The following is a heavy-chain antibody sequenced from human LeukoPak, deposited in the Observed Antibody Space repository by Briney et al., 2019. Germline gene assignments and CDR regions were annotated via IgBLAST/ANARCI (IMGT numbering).Heavy chain of an antibody. CDR3: ARRKDFWSGLVNY. V-gene: IGHV4-39*01. Sequence: SETLSLTRTVSGASVGSGHYYWGWIRQPPGKGLEWIGSIYSTGTTYYNPSLKSRVIISIDTSKNQFSLNLSSVTAADTSVYYCARRKDFWSGLVNYWGQGALVTVSS. CDR1: GASVGSGHYY. J-gene: IGHJ4*02. D-gene: IGHD3-3*01. CDR2: IYSTGTT.